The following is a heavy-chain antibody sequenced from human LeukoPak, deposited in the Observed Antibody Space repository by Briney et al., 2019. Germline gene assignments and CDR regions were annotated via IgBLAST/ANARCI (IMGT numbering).Heavy chain of an antibody. CDR1: GYTFTGYY. V-gene: IGHV1-2*02. J-gene: IGHJ2*01. CDR3: AREAYGQVGYFDL. Sequence: ASVKVSCKASGYTFTGYYIHWVRQAPGQGLEWMGWINPNSGGTNYAQKFQGRVTMTRDTSISTAYMELSRLRSDDTAVYYCAREAYGQVGYFDLWGRGTLVTVSS. D-gene: IGHD3-16*01. CDR2: INPNSGGT.